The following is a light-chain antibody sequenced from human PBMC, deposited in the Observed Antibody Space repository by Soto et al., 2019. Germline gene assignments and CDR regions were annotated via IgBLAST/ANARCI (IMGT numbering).Light chain of an antibody. CDR3: QQYNNWPST. CDR1: QCVSSN. J-gene: IGKJ2*01. V-gene: IGKV3-15*01. CDR2: DAS. Sequence: EIMMTQSPATLSVSPGEKATLSCRASQCVSSNVAWYQQKPGQAPRLLIYDASTRATGIPTRFSGSGSGTEVTLTISSLQSQDFAVYYCQQYNNWPSTFGQGTKLEIK.